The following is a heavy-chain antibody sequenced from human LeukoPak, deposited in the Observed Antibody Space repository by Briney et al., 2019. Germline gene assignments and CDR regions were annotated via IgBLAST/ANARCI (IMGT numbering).Heavy chain of an antibody. D-gene: IGHD3-9*01. CDR3: AKDHTFDISTGYYFPHYFDY. CDR2: ISGSGGST. V-gene: IGHV3-23*01. Sequence: GGSLRLSCAASGFTFSSYAMSWVRQAPGKGLEWVSAISGSGGSTYYADSVKGRFTISRDNSKNTLYLQMNSLRAEDTAVYYCAKDHTFDISTGYYFPHYFDYWGQGTLVTVSS. J-gene: IGHJ4*02. CDR1: GFTFSSYA.